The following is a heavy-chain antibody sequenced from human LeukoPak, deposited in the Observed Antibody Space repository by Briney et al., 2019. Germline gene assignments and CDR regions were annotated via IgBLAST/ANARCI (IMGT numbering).Heavy chain of an antibody. V-gene: IGHV1-2*02. CDR2: INPNSGGT. CDR3: ARDSYDFWSGYYGWFDP. J-gene: IGHJ5*02. D-gene: IGHD3-3*01. CDR1: GYTFTSYY. Sequence: GASVKVSCKASGYTFTSYYMHWVRQAPGQGLEWMGWINPNSGGTNYAQKFQGRVTMTRDTSISTAYMELSRLRSDDTAVYYCARDSYDFWSGYYGWFDPWGQGTLVTVSS.